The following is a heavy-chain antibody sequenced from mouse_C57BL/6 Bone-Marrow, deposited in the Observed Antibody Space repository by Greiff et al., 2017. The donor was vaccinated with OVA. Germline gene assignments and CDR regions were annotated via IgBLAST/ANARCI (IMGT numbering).Heavy chain of an antibody. CDR2: ISSGSSTI. Sequence: EVKLMESGGGLVKPGGSLKLSCAASGFTFSDYGMHWVRQAPEKGLEWVAYISSGSSTIYYADTVKGRFTISRDNAKNTLFLQMTSLRSEDTAMYYCASRWLLPAYWGQGTLVTVSA. V-gene: IGHV5-17*01. D-gene: IGHD2-3*01. CDR1: GFTFSDYG. J-gene: IGHJ3*01. CDR3: ASRWLLPAY.